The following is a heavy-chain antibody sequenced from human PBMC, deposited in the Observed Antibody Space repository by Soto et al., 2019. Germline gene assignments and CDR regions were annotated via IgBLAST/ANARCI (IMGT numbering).Heavy chain of an antibody. V-gene: IGHV4-34*01. J-gene: IGHJ4*02. Sequence: SETLSLTCAVYGGSFSGYYWSWIRQPPGKGLEWIGEINHSGSTNYNPSLKSRVTISVDTSKNQFSLKLSSVTAADTAVYYCARGQYDSRGYYYVRPRGELFDYWGQGTLVTVSS. D-gene: IGHD3-22*01. CDR1: GGSFSGYY. CDR3: ARGQYDSRGYYYVRPRGELFDY. CDR2: INHSGST.